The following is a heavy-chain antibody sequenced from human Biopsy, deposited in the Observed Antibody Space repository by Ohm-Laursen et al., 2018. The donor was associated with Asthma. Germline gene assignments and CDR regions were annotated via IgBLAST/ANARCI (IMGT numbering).Heavy chain of an antibody. D-gene: IGHD3-3*02. CDR1: GFTFSNYV. J-gene: IGHJ1*01. CDR3: ARTFHFWSPYHAEHYQL. CDR2: IKHDGSEK. Sequence: SLRLSCTASGFTFSNYVMSWVRQVPGKGLEWVANIKHDGSEKNHVDSLKGRFTISRDNAKNSLYLQMNSLRAEDTAVYYCARTFHFWSPYHAEHYQLWGQGTLVTVSS. V-gene: IGHV3-7*01.